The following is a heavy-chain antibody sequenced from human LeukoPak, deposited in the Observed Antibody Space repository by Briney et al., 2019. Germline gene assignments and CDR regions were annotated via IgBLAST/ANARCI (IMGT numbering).Heavy chain of an antibody. Sequence: GGSLRLSCAASGFTFSSYSMNWVRQAPGKGLEWVSSISSSSSYIYYADSVKGRFTISRDNAKNSLYLQMNSLRAEDTAVYYCARGGPKDAFDIWGQGTMVTVSS. CDR1: GFTFSSYS. CDR2: ISSSSSYI. CDR3: ARGGPKDAFDI. V-gene: IGHV3-21*01. D-gene: IGHD5-12*01. J-gene: IGHJ3*02.